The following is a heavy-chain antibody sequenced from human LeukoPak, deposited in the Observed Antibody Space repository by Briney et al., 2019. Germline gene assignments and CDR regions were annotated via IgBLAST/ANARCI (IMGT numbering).Heavy chain of an antibody. CDR3: ARDLYVLRFLEWSHAFDI. V-gene: IGHV3-23*01. CDR1: GFTFSSYG. CDR2: ISGSGGST. Sequence: GALRLSCAASGFTFSSYGMSWVRQAPGKGLEWVSAISGSGGSTYYADSVKGRFTISRDNSKNTLYLQMNSLRAEDTAVYYCARDLYVLRFLEWSHAFDIWGQGTMVTVSS. J-gene: IGHJ3*02. D-gene: IGHD3-3*01.